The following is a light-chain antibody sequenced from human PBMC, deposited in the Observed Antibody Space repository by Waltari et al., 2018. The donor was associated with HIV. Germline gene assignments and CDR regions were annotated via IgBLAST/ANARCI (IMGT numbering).Light chain of an antibody. CDR3: AVWDDSLRSVL. J-gene: IGLJ3*02. CDR2: TNI. V-gene: IGLV1-44*01. Sequence: QSVLTQPPSASGTPGQRVNISCSGGSSNTGSNPVNWYRQFPGESPKLLIYTNIQRPSVVPDRFSGAKSGTSDSLAISCLQSEDEADFYCAVWDDSLRSVLFGGGTRLTVL. CDR1: SSNTGSNP.